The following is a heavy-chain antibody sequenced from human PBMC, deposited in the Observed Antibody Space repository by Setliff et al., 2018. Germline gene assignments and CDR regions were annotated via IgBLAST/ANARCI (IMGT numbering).Heavy chain of an antibody. V-gene: IGHV4-34*01. Sequence: SETLSLTCAVYGGSFSSYYWNWIRQPPGKGLEWIGEIHHSGSTKYNPSLKSRVTISIDTSKNQFSLRLSSVTAADTAVYYCARLRKAVDGINFPRYMDVWGKGTTVTVSS. CDR1: GGSFSSYY. D-gene: IGHD6-19*01. CDR2: IHHSGST. CDR3: ARLRKAVDGINFPRYMDV. J-gene: IGHJ6*04.